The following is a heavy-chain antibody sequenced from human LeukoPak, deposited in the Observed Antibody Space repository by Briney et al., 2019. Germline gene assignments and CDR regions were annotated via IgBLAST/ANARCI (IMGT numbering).Heavy chain of an antibody. Sequence: ASVKVSCKASGGTFSSYAISWVRQAPGQGLEWMGRIIPILGIANYAQKFQGRVTITADKSTSTAYMELSSLRSEDTAVYYCARDNIVATNNYYYYYGMDVWGQRTTVTVSS. D-gene: IGHD5-12*01. CDR1: GGTFSSYA. CDR2: IIPILGIA. J-gene: IGHJ6*02. V-gene: IGHV1-69*04. CDR3: ARDNIVATNNYYYYYGMDV.